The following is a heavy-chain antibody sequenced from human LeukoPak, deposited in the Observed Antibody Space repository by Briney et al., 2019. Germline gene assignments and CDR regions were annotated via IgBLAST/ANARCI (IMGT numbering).Heavy chain of an antibody. CDR3: ARVAMIVAKPYDN. V-gene: IGHV3-48*03. J-gene: IGHJ4*02. Sequence: GGSLRLSCAASGFTFSSYEMNWVRQAPGKGLDWVAYISRGGRTVDYADSVKGRFTISRDSAKNALYLQMNSLRAEDTAVYYCARVAMIVAKPYDNWGQGTLVTVSS. CDR2: ISRGGRTV. D-gene: IGHD3-22*01. CDR1: GFTFSSYE.